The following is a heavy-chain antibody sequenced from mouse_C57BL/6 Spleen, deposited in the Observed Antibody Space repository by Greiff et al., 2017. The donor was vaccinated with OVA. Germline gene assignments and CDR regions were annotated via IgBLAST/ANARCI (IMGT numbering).Heavy chain of an antibody. D-gene: IGHD2-13*01. V-gene: IGHV2-2*01. CDR1: GFSLTSYG. CDR2: IWSGGST. CDR3: ARESDWGGGWFAY. J-gene: IGHJ3*01. Sequence: VKLMESGPGLVQPSQSLSITCTVSGFSLTSYGVHWVRQSPGKGLEWLGVIWSGGSTDYNAAFISRLSISKDNFKSQVFFKMNSLQADDTAIYYCARESDWGGGWFAYWGQGTLVTVSA.